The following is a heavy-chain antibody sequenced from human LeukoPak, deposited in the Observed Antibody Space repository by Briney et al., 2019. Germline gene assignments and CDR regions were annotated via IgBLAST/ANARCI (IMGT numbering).Heavy chain of an antibody. V-gene: IGHV4-59*01. CDR3: ARYYSSGSIDY. Sequence: SETLSLTRTVSGGSISSYYWSWIRQPPGKGLEWIGYIYYSGSTNYNPSLKSRVTISVDTSKNQFSLKLSSVTAADTAVYYCARYYSSGSIDYWGQGTLVTVSS. CDR1: GGSISSYY. J-gene: IGHJ4*02. D-gene: IGHD6-19*01. CDR2: IYYSGST.